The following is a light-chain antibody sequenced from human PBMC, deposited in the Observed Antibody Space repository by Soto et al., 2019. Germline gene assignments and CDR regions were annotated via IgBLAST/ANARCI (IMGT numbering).Light chain of an antibody. CDR1: QSISIW. V-gene: IGKV1-5*03. J-gene: IGKJ1*01. Sequence: DIHMTQSPSTLSASVGDRVTITCRASQSISIWLAWYQQKPGRAPNLLIYGTSSLESGLPSRFSGSGSATEFTISISSLQPDDFATYYCQQYDDYSWTVGQGNKVEI. CDR3: QQYDDYSWT. CDR2: GTS.